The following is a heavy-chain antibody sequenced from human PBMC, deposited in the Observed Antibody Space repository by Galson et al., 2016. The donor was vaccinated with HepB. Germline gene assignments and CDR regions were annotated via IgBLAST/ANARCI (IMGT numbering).Heavy chain of an antibody. CDR2: IYSGGST. V-gene: IGHV3-66*01. CDR1: GFTVTSNF. J-gene: IGHJ4*02. Sequence: SLRLSCAASGFTVTSNFMTWLRQAPGKGLEWVSVIYSGGSTYYADSVKGRFTISRDNSRNTLYLQMNSLRSEETAVYYCARKSDRSGQGDYWGQGTLVTVSS. D-gene: IGHD3-22*01. CDR3: ARKSDRSGQGDY.